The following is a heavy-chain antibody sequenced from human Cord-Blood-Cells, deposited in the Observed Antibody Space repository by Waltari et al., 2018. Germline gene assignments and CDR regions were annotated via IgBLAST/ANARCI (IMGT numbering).Heavy chain of an antibody. V-gene: IGHV4-34*01. Sequence: QVQLQQWGAGLLKPSETLSLTCAVYGWSFSGYSWSWIRQPPGKGLEWIGEINHSGSTNYNPSLKSRVTISVDTSKNQFSLKLSSVTAADTAVYYCARHSLNEYASPFDYWGQGTLVTVSS. D-gene: IGHD1-1*01. CDR3: ARHSLNEYASPFDY. CDR2: INHSGST. CDR1: GWSFSGYS. J-gene: IGHJ4*02.